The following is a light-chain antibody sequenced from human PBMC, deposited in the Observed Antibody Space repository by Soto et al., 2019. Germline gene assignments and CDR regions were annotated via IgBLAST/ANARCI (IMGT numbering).Light chain of an antibody. CDR2: EVS. V-gene: IGLV2-8*01. CDR3: TAFAGRNILL. J-gene: IGLJ3*02. Sequence: QSALTQPPSASGSPGQSVTISCTGTSSDIGGYNYVSWYRQHPGKAPKLMIFEVSKRPSGVPDRFSGSKFGNTASLTVSGLQTEDEADYYCTAFAGRNILLFGGGTKLTVL. CDR1: SSDIGGYNY.